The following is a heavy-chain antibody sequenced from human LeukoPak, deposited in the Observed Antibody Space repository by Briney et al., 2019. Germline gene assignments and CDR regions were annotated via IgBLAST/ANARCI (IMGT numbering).Heavy chain of an antibody. CDR2: IDAAGDT. J-gene: IGHJ3*02. D-gene: IGHD1-14*01. V-gene: IGHV3-13*04. Sequence: GGSLRLSCAASGFTSSSYSMSWVRQATGKGLEWVSAIDAAGDTYYPGSVKGRFTISRENAKNSLYLQMNSLRAGDTAVYYCARGGKPAVFDIWGQGTKVTVSS. CDR3: ARGGKPAVFDI. CDR1: GFTSSSYS.